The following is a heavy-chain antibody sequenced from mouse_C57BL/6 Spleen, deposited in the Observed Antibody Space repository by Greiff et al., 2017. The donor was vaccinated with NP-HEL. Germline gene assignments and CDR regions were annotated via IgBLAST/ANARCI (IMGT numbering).Heavy chain of an antibody. V-gene: IGHV1-64*01. D-gene: IGHD1-1*01. J-gene: IGHJ3*01. CDR1: GYTFTSYW. CDR3: ARDYYGRGGFAY. Sequence: QVQLQQSGAELVKPGASVKLSCKASGYTFTSYWMHWVKQRPGQGLEWIGMIHPNSGSTNYNEKFKSKATLTVDKSSSTAYMHLSSLRSEDSEVYYCARDYYGRGGFAYWGQGTLVTVSA. CDR2: IHPNSGST.